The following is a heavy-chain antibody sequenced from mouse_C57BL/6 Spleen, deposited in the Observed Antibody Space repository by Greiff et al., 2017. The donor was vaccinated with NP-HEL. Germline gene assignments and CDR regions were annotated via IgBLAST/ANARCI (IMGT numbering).Heavy chain of an antibody. J-gene: IGHJ3*01. D-gene: IGHD2-10*02. CDR2: IYPGDGDT. CDR1: GYAFSSSW. V-gene: IGHV1-82*01. CDR3: ARGGYGIEGFAY. Sequence: VKVVESGPELVKPGASVKISCKASGYAFSSSWMNWVKQRPGKGLEWIGRIYPGDGDTNYNGKFKGKATLTADKSSSTAYMQLSSLTSEDSAVYFCARGGYGIEGFAYWGQGTLVTVSA.